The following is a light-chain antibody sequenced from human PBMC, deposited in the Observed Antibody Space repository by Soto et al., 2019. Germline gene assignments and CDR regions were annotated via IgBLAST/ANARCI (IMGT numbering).Light chain of an antibody. CDR3: QHYDNSMT. J-gene: IGKJ4*01. CDR1: QSVSSSY. CDR2: GAS. V-gene: IGKV3-20*01. Sequence: ETVLTQSPDTLSLSPGERATLSCRASQSVSSSYLAWYQQKPGRAPRLLIYGASTRATGIPDRFSGSGSGTDFTLTISRLEPEDFAVYYCQHYDNSMTFGGGTKVEI.